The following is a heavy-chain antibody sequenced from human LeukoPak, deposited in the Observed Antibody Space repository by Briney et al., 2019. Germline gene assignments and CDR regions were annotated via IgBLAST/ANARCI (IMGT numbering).Heavy chain of an antibody. D-gene: IGHD6-13*01. CDR1: GFTFSSYA. CDR2: ISGSGGST. V-gene: IGHV3-23*01. J-gene: IGHJ4*02. Sequence: GGFLRLSCAASGFTFSSYAMSWVRQAPGKGLEWVSAISGSGGSTYYADSVKGRFTISRDNSKNTLYLQMNSLRAEDTAVYYCAKDPKQQLVKYYFDYWGQGTLVTVSS. CDR3: AKDPKQQLVKYYFDY.